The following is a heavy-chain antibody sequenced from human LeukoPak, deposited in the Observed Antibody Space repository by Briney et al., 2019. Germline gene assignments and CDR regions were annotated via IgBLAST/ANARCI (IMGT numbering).Heavy chain of an antibody. D-gene: IGHD1-26*01. CDR3: ARDRSIVGARPTPSLAY. V-gene: IGHV3-33*01. Sequence: PGGSLRLSCAASGFTFSSYGMHWVRRAPGKGLEWVAVIWYDGSNKYYADSVKGRFTISRDNSKNTLYLQMNSLRAEDTAVYYCARDRSIVGARPTPSLAYWGQGTLVTVSS. CDR1: GFTFSSYG. CDR2: IWYDGSNK. J-gene: IGHJ4*02.